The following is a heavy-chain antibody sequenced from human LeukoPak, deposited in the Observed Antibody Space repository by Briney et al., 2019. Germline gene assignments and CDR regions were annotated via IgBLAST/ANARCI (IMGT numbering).Heavy chain of an antibody. J-gene: IGHJ3*02. V-gene: IGHV1-18*01. CDR3: AWDSGAFEI. CDR2: ISAYNGQT. Sequence: APVTVSYTPSGHTFLTYDISWMRQAPGQGLQWMGKISAYNGQTIYAQKVQGRVTMTTDTSTSTVYMELRSLRSDDTALYYCAWDSGAFEIWGQGTVVTVSS. CDR1: GHTFLTYD.